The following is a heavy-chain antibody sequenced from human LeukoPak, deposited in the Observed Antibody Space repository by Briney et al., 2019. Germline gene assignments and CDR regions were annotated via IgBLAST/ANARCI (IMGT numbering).Heavy chain of an antibody. J-gene: IGHJ4*02. D-gene: IGHD3-9*01. CDR1: GYTFTNYY. CDR3: ARDGFDILTGYSY. V-gene: IGHV1-46*01. CDR2: INPSDGST. Sequence: GASVKLSCTASGYTFTNYYMHWVRQAPGQGLEWMGIINPSDGSTTYAQKFQGRVTMTSDKSTSTVYMNLSSLRSEDTAVYYCARDGFDILTGYSYWGQGTLVTVSS.